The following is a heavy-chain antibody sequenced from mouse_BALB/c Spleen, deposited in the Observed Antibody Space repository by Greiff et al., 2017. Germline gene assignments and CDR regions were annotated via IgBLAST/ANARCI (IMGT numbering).Heavy chain of an antibody. J-gene: IGHJ4*01. Sequence: QVQLQQSGAELVRPGSSVKISCKASGYAFSSYWMNWVKQRPGQGLEWIGQIYPGDGDTNYNGKFKGKATLTADKSSSTAYMQLSSLTSEDSAVYFYARREIYDGLGFDYWGQGTSVTVSS. V-gene: IGHV1-80*01. CDR1: GYAFSSYW. CDR2: IYPGDGDT. CDR3: ARREIYDGLGFDY. D-gene: IGHD2-3*01.